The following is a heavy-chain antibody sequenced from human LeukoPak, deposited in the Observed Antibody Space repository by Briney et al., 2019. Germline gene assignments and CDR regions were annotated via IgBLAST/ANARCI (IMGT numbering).Heavy chain of an antibody. D-gene: IGHD3-10*01. CDR3: ARRPQSRLLWFRELFDY. Sequence: SETLSLTCAVYGGSFSGYYWSWIRQPPGKGLEWLGEINHSGSTNYNPSLKSRVTISVDTSKNQFSLKLSSVTAADTAVYYCARRPQSRLLWFRELFDYWGQGTLVTVSS. J-gene: IGHJ4*02. V-gene: IGHV4-34*01. CDR1: GGSFSGYY. CDR2: INHSGST.